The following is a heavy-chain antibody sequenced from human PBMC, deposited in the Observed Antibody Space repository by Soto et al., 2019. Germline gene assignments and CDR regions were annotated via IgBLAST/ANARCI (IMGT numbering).Heavy chain of an antibody. CDR2: INHSGST. J-gene: IGHJ6*02. CDR1: GGSFSGYY. D-gene: IGHD6-19*01. V-gene: IGHV4-34*01. Sequence: SETLSLTCAVYGGSFSGYYWSWIRQPPGKGLEWIGEINHSGSTNYNPSLKSRVTISVDTSKNQFSLKLSSVTAADTAVYYCARGKYICGWSSKVGYYYGMDVWRQGTTVTVS. CDR3: ARGKYICGWSSKVGYYYGMDV.